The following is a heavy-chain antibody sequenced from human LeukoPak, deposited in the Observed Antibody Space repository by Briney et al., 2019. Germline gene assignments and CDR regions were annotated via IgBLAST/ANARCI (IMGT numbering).Heavy chain of an antibody. D-gene: IGHD1-26*01. CDR3: ARGRPYSASYYDSDY. V-gene: IGHV4-4*07. Sequence: SETLSLTCSVSGGSISNYYWSWIRQPAGKGLEWIGRIYASGSTNHNPSLKSRVTMSVDASKNQFSLKLSSVTAADTAMYYCARGRPYSASYYDSDYWGQGTLVTVSS. J-gene: IGHJ4*02. CDR1: GGSISNYY. CDR2: IYASGST.